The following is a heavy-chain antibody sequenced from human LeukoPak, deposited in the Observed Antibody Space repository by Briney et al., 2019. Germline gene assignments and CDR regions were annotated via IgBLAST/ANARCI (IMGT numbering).Heavy chain of an antibody. Sequence: SGPTLVKPTQTLTLTCTFSGFSFSTNGVAVGWIRQPPGKALEWLGFIYWDHDTRYSPSLKSRLTITKDTSKSQVVLTMTNMDPVDTATYYCAHRREVDDWLDYWGQGTLVTVSS. J-gene: IGHJ4*02. CDR3: AHRREVDDWLDY. D-gene: IGHD2-21*01. V-gene: IGHV2-5*02. CDR2: IYWDHDT. CDR1: GFSFSTNGVA.